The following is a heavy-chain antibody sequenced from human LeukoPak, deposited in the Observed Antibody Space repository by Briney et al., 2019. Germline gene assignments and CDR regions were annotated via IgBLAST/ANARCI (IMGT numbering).Heavy chain of an antibody. D-gene: IGHD1-1*01. Sequence: GASAKISCKASGYTFNAYAITWVRQAPGQGLEWMGWIRTYNGETHYAEKLQGRVTMTTDTSTSTAHMELRSLTSDDTAVYYCARALFGNDRVSFTEFDFWGQGTLVTVSS. J-gene: IGHJ4*02. CDR3: ARALFGNDRVSFTEFDF. CDR2: IRTYNGET. V-gene: IGHV1-18*01. CDR1: GYTFNAYA.